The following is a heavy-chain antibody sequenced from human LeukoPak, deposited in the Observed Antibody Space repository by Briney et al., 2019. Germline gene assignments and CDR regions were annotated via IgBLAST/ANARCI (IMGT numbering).Heavy chain of an antibody. D-gene: IGHD6-19*01. V-gene: IGHV4-30-2*01. J-gene: IGHJ4*02. CDR3: ARDMSWSGWYALDY. Sequence: PSQTLSLTCSVSGGSISSGDYYWSWIRQPQGKGLECIGYISQSGSTSYNPSLKSRVTISIDTSKNQFSLKLISVTAADTAVYYCARDMSWSGWYALDYWGQGTLVTVSS. CDR1: GGSISSGDYY. CDR2: ISQSGST.